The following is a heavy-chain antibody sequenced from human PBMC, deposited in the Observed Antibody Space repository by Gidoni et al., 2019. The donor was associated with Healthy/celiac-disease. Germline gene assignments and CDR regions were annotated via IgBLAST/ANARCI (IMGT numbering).Heavy chain of an antibody. CDR1: GYTFTGYY. CDR3: ARARGPPDV. V-gene: IGHV1-2*02. J-gene: IGHJ6*02. Sequence: QVHLVQSGAAVKKPGASVMVSSKSSGYTFTGYYMHWGRQAPGQGLEWMGWINPNSGGTNYAQKFQGRVTMTRDTSISTAYMELSRLRSDDTAVYYCARARGPPDVWGQGTTVTVSS. CDR2: INPNSGGT. D-gene: IGHD3-10*01.